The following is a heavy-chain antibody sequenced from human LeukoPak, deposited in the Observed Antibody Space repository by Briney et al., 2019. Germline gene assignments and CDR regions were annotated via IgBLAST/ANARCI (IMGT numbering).Heavy chain of an antibody. Sequence: GGSLRLSCAASGFTFSSYSMNWVRQAPGKGLEWVSSISSNSSYIYYADSVKGRFTISRDNAKNSLYLQMNSLRAEDTAVYYCARDQSPLPATVDYWGQGTLVTVSS. D-gene: IGHD2-15*01. CDR3: ARDQSPLPATVDY. CDR1: GFTFSSYS. V-gene: IGHV3-21*01. J-gene: IGHJ4*02. CDR2: ISSNSSYI.